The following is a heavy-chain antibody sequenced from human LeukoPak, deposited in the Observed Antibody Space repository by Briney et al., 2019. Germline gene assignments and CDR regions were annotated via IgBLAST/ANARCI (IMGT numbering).Heavy chain of an antibody. CDR1: GGTFSSYA. Sequence: SVKVSCKASGGTFSSYAISWVRQAPGQGLEWMGGIIPIFGTANYAQKFQGRVTITADESTSTAYMELSSLRSEDMAVYYCARGPYSSSWYRNWFDPWGQGTLVTVSS. D-gene: IGHD6-13*01. V-gene: IGHV1-69*13. CDR3: ARGPYSSSWYRNWFDP. J-gene: IGHJ5*02. CDR2: IIPIFGTA.